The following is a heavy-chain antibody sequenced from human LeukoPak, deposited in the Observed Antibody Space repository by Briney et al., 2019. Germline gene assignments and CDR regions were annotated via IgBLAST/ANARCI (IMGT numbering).Heavy chain of an antibody. CDR3: TTDRGSGWLGNYFDS. CDR2: ISSSSRYT. D-gene: IGHD6-19*01. Sequence: KPGGSLRLSCAASGFTFSDYYMSWIRQAPGKGLEWVSYISSSSRYTNYADSVKGRFTISRDNDKKSLYLQINSMRAEDTAVYYCTTDRGSGWLGNYFDSWGQGTLVTVSS. J-gene: IGHJ4*02. CDR1: GFTFSDYY. V-gene: IGHV3-11*06.